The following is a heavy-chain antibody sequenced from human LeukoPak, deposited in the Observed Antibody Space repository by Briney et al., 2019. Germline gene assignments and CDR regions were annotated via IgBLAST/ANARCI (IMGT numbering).Heavy chain of an antibody. Sequence: GGSLRLSCAASGFTFSSYSMNWVRQAPGKGLEWVSSISSSSSYIYYADSVKGRFTISRDNAKNSLYLQMNSPRAEDTAVYYCARDLQQLVFDYWGQGTLVTVSS. CDR2: ISSSSSYI. CDR1: GFTFSSYS. V-gene: IGHV3-21*01. J-gene: IGHJ4*02. D-gene: IGHD6-13*01. CDR3: ARDLQQLVFDY.